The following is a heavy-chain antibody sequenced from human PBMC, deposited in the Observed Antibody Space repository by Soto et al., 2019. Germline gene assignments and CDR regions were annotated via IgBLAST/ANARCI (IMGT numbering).Heavy chain of an antibody. CDR1: GGSISSGGYY. V-gene: IGHV4-31*03. D-gene: IGHD1-26*01. J-gene: IGHJ6*03. CDR2: THYSGGT. CDR3: ARDAVLSGTTWDYYYMDV. Sequence: QVQLQESGPGLVKPSQTLSLTCTVSGGSISSGGYYWSWIRQHPGKGLEWIGYTHYSGGTYYNPSLESRVTISTDTSKNQFSLKLSSVTAADTAVYYCARDAVLSGTTWDYYYMDVWGKGTTVTVSS.